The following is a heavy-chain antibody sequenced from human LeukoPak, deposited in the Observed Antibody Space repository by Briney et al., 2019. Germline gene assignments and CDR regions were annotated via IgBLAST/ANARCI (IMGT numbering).Heavy chain of an antibody. CDR3: ARQRTRDCSSTSCYSVNWFDP. D-gene: IGHD2-2*01. J-gene: IGHJ5*02. CDR2: IYHSGST. CDR1: GGSISSSNW. Sequence: VKPSGTLSLTCAVSGGSISSSNWWSWVRQPPGKGLEWIGEIYHSGSTNYNPSLKSRVTISVDKSKNQFSLKLSSVTAADTAVYYCARQRTRDCSSTSCYSVNWFDPWGQGTLVTVSS. V-gene: IGHV4-4*02.